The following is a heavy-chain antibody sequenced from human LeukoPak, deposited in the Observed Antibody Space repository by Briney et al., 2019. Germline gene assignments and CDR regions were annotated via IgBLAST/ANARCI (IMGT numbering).Heavy chain of an antibody. Sequence: PGGSLRLSCAASGFTFDDYAMHWVRQAPGKGLEWVSGISWNSGSIGYADSVKGRFTISRDNAKNSLYLQMNSLRVEDTAVYYCVRDITGTTYYYYYMDVWGKGTTVTVSS. V-gene: IGHV3-9*01. J-gene: IGHJ6*03. CDR2: ISWNSGSI. D-gene: IGHD1-7*01. CDR3: VRDITGTTYYYYYMDV. CDR1: GFTFDDYA.